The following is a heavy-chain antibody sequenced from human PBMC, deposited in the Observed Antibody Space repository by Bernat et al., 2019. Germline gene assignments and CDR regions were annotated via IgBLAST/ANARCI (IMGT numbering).Heavy chain of an antibody. CDR2: INHSGNT. J-gene: IGHJ6*02. D-gene: IGHD2/OR15-2a*01. V-gene: IGHV4-34*01. Sequence: QVQLQQWGAGLLKPSETLSLTCGVYGGSLYDYFWTWIRQPPGKWLEWIGEINHSGNTNYNPSLKSRVTISTDTSKNQFSLKLSSVTAADTAVYYCARGRLKLYPYYYYNGMDVWGQGTTVTVSS. CDR3: ARGRLKLYPYYYYNGMDV. CDR1: GGSLYDYF.